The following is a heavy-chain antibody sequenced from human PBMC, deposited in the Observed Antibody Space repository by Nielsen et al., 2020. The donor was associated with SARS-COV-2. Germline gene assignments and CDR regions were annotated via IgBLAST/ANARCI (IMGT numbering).Heavy chain of an antibody. CDR2: IYSGGST. CDR1: GFTVSSNY. J-gene: IGHJ4*02. D-gene: IGHD3-10*01. Sequence: GEPLKISCPASGFTVSSNYMSWVRQAPGKGLEWVSVIYSGGSTYYADSVKGRFTISRDNSKNTLYLQMNSLRAEDTAVYYCARSNEGSFDYWGQGTLVTVSS. CDR3: ARSNEGSFDY. V-gene: IGHV3-66*01.